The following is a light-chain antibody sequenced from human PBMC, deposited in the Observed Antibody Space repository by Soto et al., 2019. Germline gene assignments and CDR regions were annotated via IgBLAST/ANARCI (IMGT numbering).Light chain of an antibody. V-gene: IGLV2-23*02. J-gene: IGLJ1*01. Sequence: QCVRTQLVSGSGSHVQSITIFYTGTGSDVGAYNLVSWYQQHPGKAPKLIICEVNTRPSGISNRFSGSKSGDTASLTISGLQAEDEADYFCCSYAGTVAYVFGTGTKVTVL. CDR3: CSYAGTVAYV. CDR1: GSDVGAYNL. CDR2: EVN.